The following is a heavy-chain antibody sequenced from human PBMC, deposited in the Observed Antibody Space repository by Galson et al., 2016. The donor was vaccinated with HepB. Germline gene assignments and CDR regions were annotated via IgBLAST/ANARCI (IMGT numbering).Heavy chain of an antibody. CDR3: AKGFNLEWLLSGFDP. J-gene: IGHJ5*02. CDR1: GFTFSSYG. Sequence: SLRLSCAASGFTFSSYGMSWVRQASGKGLEWVSAMSGSGGSTYYADSVKGRFTISRDNSKNTLYLQMNGLRAEDTAVYYCAKGFNLEWLLSGFDPWGQGTLVTVSS. D-gene: IGHD3-3*01. V-gene: IGHV3-23*01. CDR2: MSGSGGST.